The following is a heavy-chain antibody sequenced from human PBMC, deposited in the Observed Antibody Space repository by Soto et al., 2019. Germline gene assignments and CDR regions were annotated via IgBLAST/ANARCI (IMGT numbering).Heavy chain of an antibody. J-gene: IGHJ5*02. CDR2: INPHGGST. D-gene: IGHD5-12*01. CDR1: RDTFTSYY. Sequence: DSVKVSCKAPRDTFTSYYINWVRQAPGQGLEWMGVINPHGGSTAYAQKFKGRVTLTRDTSASTVYMEVSSLTSEDTAMYYCARSSGGNFGIIIEGTNWFAPWGQVTLVTVSS. V-gene: IGHV1-46*01. CDR3: ARSSGGNFGIIIEGTNWFAP.